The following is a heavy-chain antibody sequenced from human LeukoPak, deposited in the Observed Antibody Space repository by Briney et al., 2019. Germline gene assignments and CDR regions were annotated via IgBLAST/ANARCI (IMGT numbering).Heavy chain of an antibody. CDR3: ARGLAPPGVINLNWFDS. CDR2: IIPMYGTT. D-gene: IGHD3-16*02. CDR1: GGAFSTYA. V-gene: IGHV1-69*13. J-gene: IGHJ5*01. Sequence: SVKVSCKASGGAFSTYAINWVRQAPGQGLEWMGGIIPMYGTTNYAQKFQGRVTIIADESTSTAYMELSSLTSEDTAVYYCARGLAPPGVINLNWFDSWGQGTLVTVSS.